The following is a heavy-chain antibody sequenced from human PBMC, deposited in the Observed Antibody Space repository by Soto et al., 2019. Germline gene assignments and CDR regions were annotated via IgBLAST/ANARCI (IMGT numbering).Heavy chain of an antibody. V-gene: IGHV3-30*18. CDR2: ISYDGSNK. D-gene: IGHD3-16*01. CDR1: GFTFSSYG. Sequence: GGSLRLSCAASGFTFSSYGMHWVRQAPGKGLEWVAVISYDGSNKYYGDTVKGQFTISRDNSKNTLYLHMNSVRAEDTAVYYCAKDGPLGGYGEGELGWFDPWGQGTLVTVSS. CDR3: AKDGPLGGYGEGELGWFDP. J-gene: IGHJ5*02.